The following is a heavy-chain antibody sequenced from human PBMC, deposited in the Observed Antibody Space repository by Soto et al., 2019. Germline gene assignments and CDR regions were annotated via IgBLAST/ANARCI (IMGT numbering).Heavy chain of an antibody. CDR2: IYHSGSA. V-gene: IGHV4-30-2*01. CDR1: AGSISGYY. CDR3: ARAHYGDYGYGMDV. Sequence: PSETLSLTCTVSAGSISGYYWTWIRQPPGKGLEWIGYIYHSGSAYYNPSLKSRVTISVDRSKNQFSLKLSSVTAADTAVYYCARAHYGDYGYGMDVWGQGTTVTVSS. D-gene: IGHD4-17*01. J-gene: IGHJ6*02.